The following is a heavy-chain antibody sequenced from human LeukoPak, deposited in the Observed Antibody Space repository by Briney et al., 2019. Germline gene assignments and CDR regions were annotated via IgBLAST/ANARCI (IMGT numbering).Heavy chain of an antibody. Sequence: GGSLRLSCAAPGFTFSSYAMSWVRQAPGKGLEWVSAISGSGGSTYYADSVKGRFTISRDNSKNTLYLQMNSLRAEDTAVYYCAKEPIYYYDSSGYPDYWGQGTLVTVSS. CDR3: AKEPIYYYDSSGYPDY. J-gene: IGHJ4*02. CDR1: GFTFSSYA. V-gene: IGHV3-23*01. D-gene: IGHD3-22*01. CDR2: ISGSGGST.